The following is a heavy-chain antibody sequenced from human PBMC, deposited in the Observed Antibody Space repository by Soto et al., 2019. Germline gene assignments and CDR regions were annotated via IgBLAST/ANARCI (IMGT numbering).Heavy chain of an antibody. Sequence: TSETLSLPYTVSGGSIRSFDWGWIRQPPGKGLEWIGYIYYSGSTNYNPSLKSRVTISVDTSKNQFSLKLSSVTAADTAVYYCARTLYSYGPRFDYWGQGTLVTVSS. J-gene: IGHJ4*02. CDR3: ARTLYSYGPRFDY. CDR2: IYYSGST. V-gene: IGHV4-59*01. CDR1: GGSIRSFD. D-gene: IGHD5-18*01.